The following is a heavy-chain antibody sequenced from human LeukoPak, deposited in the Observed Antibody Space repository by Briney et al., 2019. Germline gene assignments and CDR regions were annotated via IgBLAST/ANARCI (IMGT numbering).Heavy chain of an antibody. CDR3: ARGRLNY. D-gene: IGHD5-12*01. J-gene: IGHJ4*02. CDR2: IKQDGSEK. Sequence: GGSLRLSCAASGFTFSNYWMTWVRQTPGKGLDWMAIIKQDGSEKYYVDSVKGRFTISRDNAKNSLYLQMNSLSAEDTAVYYCARGRLNYWGQGTLVTVSS. CDR1: GFTFSNYW. V-gene: IGHV3-7*01.